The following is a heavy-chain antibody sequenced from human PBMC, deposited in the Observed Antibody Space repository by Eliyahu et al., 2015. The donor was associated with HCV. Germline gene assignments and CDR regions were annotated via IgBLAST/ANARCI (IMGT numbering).Heavy chain of an antibody. D-gene: IGHD1-26*01. CDR1: GYTFTSYG. Sequence: QVQLVQSGAEAKKPGASVKVSCQVFGYTFTSYGISWVRQAPGQGLEWMGWISAYYGKTKHAQKFQGRVTLTTDTSTSTAYMEMRSLRSDDTAVYYCAREPLVGVTSNYFDNWGQGTLVTVSS. CDR2: ISAYYGKT. CDR3: AREPLVGVTSNYFDN. V-gene: IGHV1-18*01. J-gene: IGHJ4*02.